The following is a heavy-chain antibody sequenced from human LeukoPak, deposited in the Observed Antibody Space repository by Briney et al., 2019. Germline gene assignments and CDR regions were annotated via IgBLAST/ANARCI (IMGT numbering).Heavy chain of an antibody. J-gene: IGHJ4*02. CDR3: ATAGNYRFDY. CDR2: MNSDGSIT. V-gene: IGHV3-74*01. D-gene: IGHD1-7*01. CDR1: GFTFRTYW. Sequence: GGSLRLSCAASGFTFRTYWMHWVRQVPGEGLVWVSRMNSDGSITNYADSVKGRFTISRDNAKNTLYLQMNSLTTEDTAVYYCATAGNYRFDYWGQGTLVTVSS.